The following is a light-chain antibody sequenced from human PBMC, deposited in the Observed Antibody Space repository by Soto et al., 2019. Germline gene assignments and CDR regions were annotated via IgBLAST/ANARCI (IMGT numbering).Light chain of an antibody. CDR1: SKDVGDFTY. CDR2: EVS. CDR3: NSFTTSSTLV. V-gene: IGLV2-14*01. J-gene: IGLJ1*01. Sequence: QSALTQSASGSGSPGQSITISCTGTSKDVGDFTYVSWYQQHPGRAPKLISYEVSNRPSGVSDRFSGSKSGNTASLTISGLQAEYEADYYCNSFTTSSTLVFGNGTKLTVL.